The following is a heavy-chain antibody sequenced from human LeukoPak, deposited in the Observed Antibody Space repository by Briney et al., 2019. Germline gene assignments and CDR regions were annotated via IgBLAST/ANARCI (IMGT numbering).Heavy chain of an antibody. V-gene: IGHV4-59*01. J-gene: IGHJ4*02. CDR2: IYYSGST. CDR1: GGSISSYY. D-gene: IGHD6-13*01. Sequence: SETLSLTCTVSGGSISSYYWSWIRQPPGKGLEWIGYIYYSGSTNYNPSLKSRVTISVDTSKNQFSLKLSSVTAADTAVYYCARVTSIAAAEGYWGQGTLVTVSS. CDR3: ARVTSIAAAEGY.